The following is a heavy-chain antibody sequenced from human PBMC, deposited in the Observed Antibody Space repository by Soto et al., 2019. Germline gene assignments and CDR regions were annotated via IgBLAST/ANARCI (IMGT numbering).Heavy chain of an antibody. J-gene: IGHJ4*02. CDR3: AKDKSGYSGYDPFDY. CDR1: GFTSSSYA. V-gene: IGHV3-23*01. D-gene: IGHD5-12*01. Sequence: GGSLRLSCAASGFTSSSYAMSWVRQAPGKGLEWVSAISGSGGSTYYADSVKGRFTISRDNSKNTLYLQTNSLRAEDTAVYYCAKDKSGYSGYDPFDYWGQGTLVTVSS. CDR2: ISGSGGST.